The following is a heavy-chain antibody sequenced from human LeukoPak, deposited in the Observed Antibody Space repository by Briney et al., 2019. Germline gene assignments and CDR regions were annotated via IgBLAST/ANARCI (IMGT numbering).Heavy chain of an antibody. CDR1: GFTVSSNY. Sequence: GGSLRLSCAASGFTVSSNYMSWVRQAPGKGLEWVSSISSSSSYIYYADSVKGRFTISRDNAKNSLYLQMNNLRAEDTAVYYCARDSGLSQKAVAGTDWGQGTLVTVSS. J-gene: IGHJ4*02. V-gene: IGHV3-21*01. CDR2: ISSSSSYI. CDR3: ARDSGLSQKAVAGTD. D-gene: IGHD6-19*01.